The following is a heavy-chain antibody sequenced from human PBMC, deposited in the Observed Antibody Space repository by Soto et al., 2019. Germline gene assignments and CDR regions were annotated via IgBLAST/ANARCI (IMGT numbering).Heavy chain of an antibody. CDR2: MNQYGTEE. D-gene: IGHD5-12*01. CDR1: GFIFNSYW. J-gene: IGHJ4*02. V-gene: IGHV3-7*05. CDR3: ARDPNSGYNWGGDF. Sequence: EAQLVESGGGLVQPGGSLRLSCAASGFIFNSYWMSWVRQAPGKGLEWVANMNQYGTEEYYVDSVKGRFTISRDNAKNSLYLHMNSLRAEDTAVYYCARDPNSGYNWGGDFWGQGTLVTVSS.